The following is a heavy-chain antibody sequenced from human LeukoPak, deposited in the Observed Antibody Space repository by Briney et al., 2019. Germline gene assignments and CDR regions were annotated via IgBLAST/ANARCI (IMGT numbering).Heavy chain of an antibody. V-gene: IGHV3-30-3*01. CDR2: ISDDGGNK. CDR1: GFTFSIYA. Sequence: GRSLRLSCAASGFTFSIYALHWVRQPPGKGLEWVAVISDDGGNKYYADSVKGRFTVSRDNSNNTLFLQMNSLRAEDTAVYYCGSYYYTSGSARNFDYWGQGTLVTVSS. D-gene: IGHD3-10*01. CDR3: GSYYYTSGSARNFDY. J-gene: IGHJ4*02.